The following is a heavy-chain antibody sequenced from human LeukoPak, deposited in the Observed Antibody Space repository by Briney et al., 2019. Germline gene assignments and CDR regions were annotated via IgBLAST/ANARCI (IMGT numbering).Heavy chain of an antibody. Sequence: PGGSLRLSCAASGFTFSGYGMHWVRQAPGKGLEWVAVISYDGHNEYYADSVKGRFTISRDNSKNTVYVQMNSLRAEDTAVYYCARAYSSGWYGDFDYWGQGTLVTVSS. J-gene: IGHJ4*02. D-gene: IGHD6-19*01. CDR2: ISYDGHNE. CDR3: ARAYSSGWYGDFDY. V-gene: IGHV3-30*03. CDR1: GFTFSGYG.